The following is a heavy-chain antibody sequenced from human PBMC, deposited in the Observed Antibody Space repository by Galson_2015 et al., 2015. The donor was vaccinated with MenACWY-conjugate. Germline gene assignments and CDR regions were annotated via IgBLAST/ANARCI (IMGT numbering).Heavy chain of an antibody. D-gene: IGHD3-16*01. V-gene: IGHV3-7*01. CDR3: VRPIITFGAVRSHDS. CDR2: IKYDGSEQ. CDR1: GFTFGTYW. Sequence: SLRLSCAASGFTFGTYWMTWVRQAPGKGLEWVANIKYDGSEQYYVDSVRGRFTISRDNAKNSVYLQMNSLRSEDTAVYYCVRPIITFGAVRSHDSWRQGTVVAVSA. J-gene: IGHJ5*01.